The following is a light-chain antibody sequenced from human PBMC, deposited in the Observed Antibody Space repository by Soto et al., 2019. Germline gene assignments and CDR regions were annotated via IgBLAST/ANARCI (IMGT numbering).Light chain of an antibody. Sequence: QSALTQPPSVAGSPGQSVTISCTGTNNDIGYYKDVSWYQQSPGTAPKLMIYEVSNRPSGVPDRFSGSKSGNTASLTISGLQAEDEADYFCFSFTRSDTYVFGTGTRSPS. CDR2: EVS. V-gene: IGLV2-18*02. J-gene: IGLJ1*01. CDR1: NNDIGYYKD. CDR3: FSFTRSDTYV.